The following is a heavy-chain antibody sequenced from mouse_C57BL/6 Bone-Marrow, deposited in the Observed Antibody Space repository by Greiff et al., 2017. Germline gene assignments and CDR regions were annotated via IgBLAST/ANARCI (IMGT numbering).Heavy chain of an antibody. CDR1: GYTFTSYW. CDR2: IDPSDSET. J-gene: IGHJ2*01. D-gene: IGHD1-1*01. Sequence: QVQLQQPGAELVRPGSSVKLSCKASGYTFTSYWMHWVKQRPIQGLEWIGNIDPSDSETHYNQKFKDKATLTVDKSSSTAYMQLSSLTSEDSAVYYCARRGYYGSSRDYFDYWGQGTTLTVSS. CDR3: ARRGYYGSSRDYFDY. V-gene: IGHV1-52*01.